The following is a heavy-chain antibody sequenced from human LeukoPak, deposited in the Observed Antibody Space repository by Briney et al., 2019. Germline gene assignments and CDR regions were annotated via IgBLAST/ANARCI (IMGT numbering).Heavy chain of an antibody. D-gene: IGHD1-26*01. V-gene: IGHV4-39*01. CDR1: GGSISSSSYY. Sequence: PSETLSLTCTVSGGSISSSSYYWGWIRQPPGQGLEWIGSIYYSGSTYYNPSLKSRVTISVDTSKNQFSLKLSSVTTADTAVYYCARRGYSGSYDGKYFDYWGQGTLVTVSS. J-gene: IGHJ4*02. CDR3: ARRGYSGSYDGKYFDY. CDR2: IYYSGST.